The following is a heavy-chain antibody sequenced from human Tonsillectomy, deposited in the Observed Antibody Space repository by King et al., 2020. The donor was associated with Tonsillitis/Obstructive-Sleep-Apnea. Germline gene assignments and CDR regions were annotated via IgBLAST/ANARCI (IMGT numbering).Heavy chain of an antibody. CDR2: IHAGDGDT. V-gene: IGHV1-3*01. D-gene: IGHD6-13*01. CDR3: ARAFSQQLAFDY. J-gene: IGHJ4*02. Sequence: QLVKSGAEVKKPGASVKVSCKASGYTFTNYAMYWVRQAPGQRLEWMGWIHAGDGDTKYSQNFQGRVTITRDTSASTAYMELSSLRPEDTAVYYCARAFSQQLAFDYWGQGTLVTVSS. CDR1: GYTFTNYA.